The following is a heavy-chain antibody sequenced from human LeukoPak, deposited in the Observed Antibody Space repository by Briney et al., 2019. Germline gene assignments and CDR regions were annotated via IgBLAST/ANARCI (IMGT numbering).Heavy chain of an antibody. CDR3: AREGYTSGSTSFDY. V-gene: IGHV3-30-3*01. CDR1: GFTFSSYV. J-gene: IGHJ4*02. Sequence: GGSLRLSCAASGFTFSSYVMYWVRQAPGKGLEWVAVISYDGSNKYYADSVKGRFTISRDNSKNTLYLQMKSLRAGDAAVYYCAREGYTSGSTSFDYWGQGTLVTVSS. CDR2: ISYDGSNK. D-gene: IGHD3-22*01.